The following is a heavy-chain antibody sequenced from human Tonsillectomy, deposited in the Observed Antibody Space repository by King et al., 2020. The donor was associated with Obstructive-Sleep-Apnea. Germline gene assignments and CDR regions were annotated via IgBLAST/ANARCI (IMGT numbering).Heavy chain of an antibody. CDR2: ISSSSSTI. V-gene: IGHV3-48*01. Sequence: VQLVESGGGLVQPGGSLRLSCAASGFTFSSYSMNWVRQAPGKGLEWVSYISSSSSTIYYADSVKGRFTISRDNAKNSLYLQMNSLRAEDTAVYYCARGQNSYGPYYWGQGTLVTVSS. J-gene: IGHJ4*02. D-gene: IGHD5-18*01. CDR1: GFTFSSYS. CDR3: ARGQNSYGPYY.